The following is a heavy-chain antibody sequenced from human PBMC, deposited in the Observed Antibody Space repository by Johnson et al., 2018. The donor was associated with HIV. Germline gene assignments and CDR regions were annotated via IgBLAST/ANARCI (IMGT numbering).Heavy chain of an antibody. J-gene: IGHJ3*02. Sequence: FTFSSYAMHWVRQAPGKGLEYVSAISSNGGSTYYANSVKGRFTISRDKAKNSLYLQMNSLRAEDTALYYCARERQSSSWYDAFDIWGQGTMVTVSS. CDR2: ISSNGGST. V-gene: IGHV3-64*01. CDR1: FTFSSYA. CDR3: ARERQSSSWYDAFDI. D-gene: IGHD6-13*01.